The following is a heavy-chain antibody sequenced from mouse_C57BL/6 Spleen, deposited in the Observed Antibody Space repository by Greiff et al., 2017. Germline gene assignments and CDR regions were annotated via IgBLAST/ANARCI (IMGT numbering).Heavy chain of an antibody. Sequence: QVHVKQPGTELVKPGASVKLSCKASGYTFTSYWMHWVKQRPGQGLEWIGNINPSNGGTNYNEKFKSKATLTVDKSSSTAYMQLSSLTSEDSAVYYCARCGITTVVADYWGQGTTLTVSS. J-gene: IGHJ2*01. CDR2: INPSNGGT. CDR3: ARCGITTVVADY. CDR1: GYTFTSYW. D-gene: IGHD1-1*01. V-gene: IGHV1-53*01.